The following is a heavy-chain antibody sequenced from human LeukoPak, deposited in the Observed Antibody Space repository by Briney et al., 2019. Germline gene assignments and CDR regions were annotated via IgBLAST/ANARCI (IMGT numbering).Heavy chain of an antibody. D-gene: IGHD2-2*01. Sequence: ASVRVSCTASGYTFTSYDINWVRQAPGQGLEWMGWMNPNSGNTGYAQKFQGRVTMTRNTSISTAYMELSSLRSEDTAVYYCASSPMDCSSTSCHPNWYFDLWGRGTLVTVSS. CDR1: GYTFTSYD. V-gene: IGHV1-8*01. CDR2: MNPNSGNT. CDR3: ASSPMDCSSTSCHPNWYFDL. J-gene: IGHJ2*01.